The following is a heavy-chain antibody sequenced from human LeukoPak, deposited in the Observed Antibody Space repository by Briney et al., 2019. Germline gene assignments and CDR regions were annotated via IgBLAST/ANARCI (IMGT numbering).Heavy chain of an antibody. CDR1: GYTFTSYG. J-gene: IGHJ4*02. V-gene: IGHV1-18*01. D-gene: IGHD3-22*01. CDR2: ISAYNGNT. CDR3: ARDRGDSSGYYYPGV. Sequence: GASVKVSCKASGYTFTSYGISWVRQAPGQGLEWMGWISAYNGNTNYAQKLQGRVTMTTDTSTSTAYMELRSLRSDDTVVYYCARDRGDSSGYYYPGVWGQGTLVTVSS.